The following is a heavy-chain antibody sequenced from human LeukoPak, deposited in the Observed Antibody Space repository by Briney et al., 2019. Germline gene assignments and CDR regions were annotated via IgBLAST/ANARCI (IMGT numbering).Heavy chain of an antibody. CDR1: GGSISSYY. CDR3: ARGESGSYWAPYYYGMDV. D-gene: IGHD3-10*01. CDR2: IYYSGST. J-gene: IGHJ6*02. Sequence: SETLSLTCTVSGGSISSYYWSWIRQPPGKGLEWIGYIYYSGSTNYNPSLKSRVTISVDTSKNQFSLKLGSVTAADTAVYYCARGESGSYWAPYYYGMDVWGQGTTVTVSS. V-gene: IGHV4-59*01.